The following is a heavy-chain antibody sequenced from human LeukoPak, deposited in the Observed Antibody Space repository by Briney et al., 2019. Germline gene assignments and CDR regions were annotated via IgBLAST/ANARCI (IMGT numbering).Heavy chain of an antibody. J-gene: IGHJ6*03. Sequence: SETLSLTCTVSGGSISSYYWSWIRQPPGKGLEWIGFIYDSGSTSYNPSLKSRVTISVDTSKNQFSLKLSSVTAADTAVYYCARSSEGRYYYDSSGYSYYYYYMDVWGKGTTVTISS. V-gene: IGHV4-59*01. CDR3: ARSSEGRYYYDSSGYSYYYYYMDV. D-gene: IGHD3-22*01. CDR2: IYDSGST. CDR1: GGSISSYY.